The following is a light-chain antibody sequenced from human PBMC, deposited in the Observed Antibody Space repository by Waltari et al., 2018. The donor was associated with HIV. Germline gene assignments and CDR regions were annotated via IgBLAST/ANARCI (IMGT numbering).Light chain of an antibody. CDR3: RAWDSSTAGVL. CDR1: KLGDKY. CDR2: QDS. V-gene: IGLV3-1*01. Sequence: SYELTQPPSVSVSPGQTASITCSGDKLGDKYACWYQQKPGQSPVLVIYQDSKRPSGIPGRFAGSSSGNAATLSISGTQAVDEADYYCRAWDSSTAGVLFCGGTKLTVL. J-gene: IGLJ2*01.